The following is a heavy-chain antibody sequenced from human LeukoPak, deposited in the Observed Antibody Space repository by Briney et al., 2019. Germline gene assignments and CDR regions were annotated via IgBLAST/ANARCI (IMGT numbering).Heavy chain of an antibody. CDR3: ARDVVPAAIGYYFDY. D-gene: IGHD2-2*02. CDR1: GFTFRTYT. CDR2: ISNSGTFI. V-gene: IGHV3-21*06. J-gene: IGHJ4*02. Sequence: GGSLRLSCAASGFTFRTYTMNWVRQAPGQGLEWVSSISNSGTFIDYADSVKGRFTISKDNAKNSVYLQMNSLRAEDTAVYYCARDVVPAAIGYYFDYWGRGTLVTVSS.